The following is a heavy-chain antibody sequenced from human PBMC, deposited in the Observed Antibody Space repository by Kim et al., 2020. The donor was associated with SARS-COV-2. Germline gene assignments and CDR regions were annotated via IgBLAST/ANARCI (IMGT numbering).Heavy chain of an antibody. CDR3: ARDPYYYGSGSYRVDSHRFDP. V-gene: IGHV7-4-1*02. D-gene: IGHD3-10*01. CDR2: INTNTGNP. CDR1: GYSFISYA. Sequence: ASVKVSCKASGYSFISYAMNWVRQAPGHGLEWMGWINTNTGNPTYAQDFTGRFVFSLDTSVSTAYLQISSLKPEDTAVYYCARDPYYYGSGSYRVDSHRFDPWGQGTLVTVSS. J-gene: IGHJ5*02.